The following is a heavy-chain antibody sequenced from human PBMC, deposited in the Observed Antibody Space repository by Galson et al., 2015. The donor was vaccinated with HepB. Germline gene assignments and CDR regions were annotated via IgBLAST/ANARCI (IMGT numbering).Heavy chain of an antibody. CDR1: GFTFSSYA. V-gene: IGHV3-30-3*01. D-gene: IGHD7-27*01. CDR2: ISYDGSNK. CDR3: ARGPGDFSY. J-gene: IGHJ4*02. Sequence: SLRLSCAASGFTFSSYAMHWVRQAPGKGLEWVAVISYDGSNKYYADSVKGRFTISRDNSKNTLYLQMNSLRAEDTAVYYCARGPGDFSYWGQGTLVTVSS.